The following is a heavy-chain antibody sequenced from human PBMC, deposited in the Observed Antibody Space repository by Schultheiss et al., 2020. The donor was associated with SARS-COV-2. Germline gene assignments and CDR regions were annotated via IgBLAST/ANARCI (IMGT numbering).Heavy chain of an antibody. D-gene: IGHD2-2*01. V-gene: IGHV4-31*03. J-gene: IGHJ5*02. Sequence: SETLSLTCTVSGGSISSGGYYWSWIRQHPGKGLEWIGYIYYSGSSYYNPSLKSRVTISVDTSKNQFSLKLSSVTAADTAVYYCARGGYCSSTSCQNWFDPWGQGTLVTVS. CDR3: ARGGYCSSTSCQNWFDP. CDR2: IYYSGSS. CDR1: GGSISSGGYY.